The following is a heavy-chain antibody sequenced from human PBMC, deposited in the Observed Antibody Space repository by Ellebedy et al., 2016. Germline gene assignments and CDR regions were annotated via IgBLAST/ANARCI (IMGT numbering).Heavy chain of an antibody. J-gene: IGHJ6*02. Sequence: GESLKISXAASGFTFSSYSMNWVRQAPGKGLEWVSYISSSSSTIYYADSVKGRFTISRDNAKNSLYLQMNSLRAEDTAVYYCARIPTLRGYSYGLEDYYYYGMDVWGQGTTVTVSS. D-gene: IGHD5-18*01. CDR1: GFTFSSYS. V-gene: IGHV3-48*01. CDR3: ARIPTLRGYSYGLEDYYYYGMDV. CDR2: ISSSSSTI.